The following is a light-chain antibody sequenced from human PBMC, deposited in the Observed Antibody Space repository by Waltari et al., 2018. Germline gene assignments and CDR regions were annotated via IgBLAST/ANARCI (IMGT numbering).Light chain of an antibody. CDR2: GAS. CDR1: QSVSSN. CDR3: QQYNNWPPLFT. J-gene: IGKJ3*01. Sequence: EIVMTQSPVTLSVSPRERATLSCRASQSVSSNLDWYQQKPGQATRLLIYGASTRATGIPARFSGSGSGREFTLTISSLQSEDFAVYYCQQYNNWPPLFTFGPGTKVDIK. V-gene: IGKV3-15*01.